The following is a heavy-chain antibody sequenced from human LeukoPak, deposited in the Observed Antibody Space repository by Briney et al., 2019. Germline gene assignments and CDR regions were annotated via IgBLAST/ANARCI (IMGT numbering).Heavy chain of an antibody. CDR3: ARRHYYGSGSYFDFFDY. CDR1: GYSFPSYW. V-gene: IGHV5-51*01. CDR2: IYPGDSET. Sequence: GESLKITGKGSGYSFPSYWIGWVRQMPGKGLEWMGIIYPGDSETIYSPSFQGQVTISADRSISTAYLQWTSLKASDTAVYYCARRHYYGSGSYFDFFDYWGQGTLVTVSS. D-gene: IGHD3-10*01. J-gene: IGHJ4*02.